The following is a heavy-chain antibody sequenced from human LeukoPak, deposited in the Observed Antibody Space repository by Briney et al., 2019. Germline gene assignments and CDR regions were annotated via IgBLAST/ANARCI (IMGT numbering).Heavy chain of an antibody. CDR1: GFTFSSYE. D-gene: IGHD5-18*01. J-gene: IGHJ4*02. V-gene: IGHV3-48*03. CDR3: ARSSNVDTAYDY. Sequence: QPGGSLRLSCAASGFTFSSYEMYWVRQAPGKGLEWVSYISSSGSTIYYADSVKGRFTISRDNAKNSLYLQMNSLRAEDTAVYYCARSSNVDTAYDYWGQGTLVTVSS. CDR2: ISSSGSTI.